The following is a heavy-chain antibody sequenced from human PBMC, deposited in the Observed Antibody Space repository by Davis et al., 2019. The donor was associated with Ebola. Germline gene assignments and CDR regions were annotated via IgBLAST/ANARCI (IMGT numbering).Heavy chain of an antibody. CDR1: GFMFNSYE. CDR2: INEDGSVT. V-gene: IGHV3-48*03. D-gene: IGHD2-21*02. J-gene: IGHJ3*01. Sequence: PGGSLRLSCAASGFMFNSYEFNWVRQDPGKGLEWVSYINEDGSVTYYADSVKGRFTISRDNAKNSLYLQMNSLRVEDTAVYYCARDGVYGGDSEACDVWGQGTAVIVSS. CDR3: ARDGVYGGDSEACDV.